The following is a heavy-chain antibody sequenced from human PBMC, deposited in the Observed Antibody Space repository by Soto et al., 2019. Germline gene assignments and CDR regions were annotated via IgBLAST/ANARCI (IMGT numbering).Heavy chain of an antibody. D-gene: IGHD3-22*01. J-gene: IGHJ4*02. V-gene: IGHV1-3*01. CDR1: GYTFTSYP. CDR3: ARDWTHYDSSGPGDY. Sequence: PSVKVSCKASGYTFTSYPMHWVRQAPGQGLEWMGWINAGNGDTKYSQKFQGRVTITRDTSANTAYMELSSLRSEDTAVFYCARDWTHYDSSGPGDYWGQGTLVTVSS. CDR2: INAGNGDT.